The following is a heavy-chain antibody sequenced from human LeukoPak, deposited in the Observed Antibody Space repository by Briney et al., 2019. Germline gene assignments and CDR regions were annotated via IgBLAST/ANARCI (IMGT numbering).Heavy chain of an antibody. CDR2: IYDSGST. J-gene: IGHJ4*02. D-gene: IGHD6-13*01. CDR1: GGSISSYF. V-gene: IGHV4-59*01. Sequence: PSETLSLTCTASGGSISSYFWSWIRQPPGKGLEWIGYIYDSGSTKYNPSLKSRVTMSLDTSKNQFSLKLSSVTAADTAVYYCARRSAIAAAGTLITYYFDYWGQGTLVTVSS. CDR3: ARRSAIAAAGTLITYYFDY.